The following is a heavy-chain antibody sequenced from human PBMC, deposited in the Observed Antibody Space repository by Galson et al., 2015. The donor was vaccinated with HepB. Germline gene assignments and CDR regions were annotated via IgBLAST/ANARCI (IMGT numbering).Heavy chain of an antibody. CDR2: ISSSSYI. J-gene: IGHJ3*02. V-gene: IGHV3-21*01. Sequence: SLRLSCAAPGFTFSSYSMNWVRQAPGKGLEWVSSISSSSYIYYADSVKGRFTISRDNAKNSLYLQMNSLRAEDTAVYYCARVFSGYYPRGDAFDIWGQGTMVTVSS. CDR1: GFTFSSYS. D-gene: IGHD3-22*01. CDR3: ARVFSGYYPRGDAFDI.